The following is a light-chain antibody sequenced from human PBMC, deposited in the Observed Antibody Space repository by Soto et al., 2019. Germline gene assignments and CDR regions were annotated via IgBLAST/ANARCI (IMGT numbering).Light chain of an antibody. CDR1: SSDVGAYTF. V-gene: IGLV2-14*03. CDR2: DVS. CDR3: SSYTSSSTNV. J-gene: IGLJ1*01. Sequence: QSALTQPASVSGSPGQSITISCTGTSSDVGAYTFVSWYQQHPDKVPKLMIFDVSSRPSGVSDRFSGSKSGNTASLTISGLQPEDEADYYCSSYTSSSTNVFGSGTKLTVL.